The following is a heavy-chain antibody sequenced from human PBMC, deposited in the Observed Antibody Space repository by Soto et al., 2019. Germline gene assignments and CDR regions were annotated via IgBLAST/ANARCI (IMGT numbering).Heavy chain of an antibody. CDR2: IYEAGAT. D-gene: IGHD7-27*01. CDR3: ARIAVPGASY. V-gene: IGHV4-31*03. Sequence: SETLSLTCSVSGGSISRGGYYWSWVRQHPGEGLEYIGYIYEAGATYYKPSLKSRVSISADTSKNQFSLKLSSVTGADTAVYFCARIAVPGASYWGQGTLVTVSS. CDR1: GGSISRGGYY. J-gene: IGHJ4*02.